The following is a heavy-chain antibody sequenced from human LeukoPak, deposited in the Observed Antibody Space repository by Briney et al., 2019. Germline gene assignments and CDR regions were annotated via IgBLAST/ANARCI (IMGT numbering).Heavy chain of an antibody. D-gene: IGHD5-24*01. J-gene: IGHJ4*02. CDR3: ARHRLKMATFDY. CDR2: IYTSGST. V-gene: IGHV4-61*02. CDR1: GNSISSGDNY. Sequence: PSETLSLTCTVSGNSISSGDNYWSWIRQPAGKGLEWIGRIYTSGSTNYNPSLKSRVTISGDTSKNQFSLKLSSVTAADTAVYYCARHRLKMATFDYWGQGTLVTVSS.